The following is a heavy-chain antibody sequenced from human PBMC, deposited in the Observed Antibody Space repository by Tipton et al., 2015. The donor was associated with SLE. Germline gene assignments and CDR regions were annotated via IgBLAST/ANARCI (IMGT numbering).Heavy chain of an antibody. CDR2: SYLGGGT. CDR3: TTVWVGPNAFDI. Sequence: GSLRLSCAASAFSVSAYHMTWVRQAPGKGLAWVSVSYLGGGTAYADSVKGRFTLSRDSSENTVYLQRNSLETEDTAVYWCTTVWVGPNAFDIWGQGTMVTVSS. CDR1: AFSVSAYH. D-gene: IGHD1-26*01. V-gene: IGHV3-53*01. J-gene: IGHJ3*02.